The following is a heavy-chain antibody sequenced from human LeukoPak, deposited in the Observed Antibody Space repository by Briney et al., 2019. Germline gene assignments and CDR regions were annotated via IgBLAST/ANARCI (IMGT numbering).Heavy chain of an antibody. CDR2: IKQDGSEK. V-gene: IGHV3-7*01. J-gene: IGHJ5*01. CDR3: AGERPSSSWYDF. Sequence: GGSLRLSCAASEFTFSTYLMTWVRQAPGKGLEWVANIKQDGSEKYYADSVRGRFTISRDNGKKSLYLQMNSLRVEDTAVYYCAGERPSSSWYDFWGQGTLVTVSS. D-gene: IGHD6-13*01. CDR1: EFTFSTYL.